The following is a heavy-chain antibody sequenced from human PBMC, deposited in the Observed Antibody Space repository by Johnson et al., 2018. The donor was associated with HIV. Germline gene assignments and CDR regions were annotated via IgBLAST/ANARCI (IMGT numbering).Heavy chain of an antibody. V-gene: IGHV3-9*01. CDR1: GFTFDDYA. J-gene: IGHJ3*02. Sequence: QLVESGGGLVQPGRSLRLSCAASGFTFDDYAMHWVRQAPGKGLEWVSGISWNSGSIGYADSVKGRFPISRDNAKNSLYLQMNSLRAEDTALYYCAKDMSRIAAGSDAFDIWGQGTMVTVSS. CDR2: ISWNSGSI. D-gene: IGHD6-13*01. CDR3: AKDMSRIAAGSDAFDI.